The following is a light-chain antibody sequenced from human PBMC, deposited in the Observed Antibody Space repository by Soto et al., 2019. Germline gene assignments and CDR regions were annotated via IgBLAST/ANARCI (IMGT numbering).Light chain of an antibody. CDR2: EVT. J-gene: IGLJ2*01. CDR1: SIDVGGYNY. CDR3: SSYTSSSTLGV. V-gene: IGLV2-14*01. Sequence: QSVLTQPASVSGSPGQSITISCTGTSIDVGGYNYVSWYQQHPGKAPKLVIYEVTIRPSGVSNRFSGSKSGNTASLTISGLQAEDEADYYCSSYTSSSTLGVFGGGTKLTVL.